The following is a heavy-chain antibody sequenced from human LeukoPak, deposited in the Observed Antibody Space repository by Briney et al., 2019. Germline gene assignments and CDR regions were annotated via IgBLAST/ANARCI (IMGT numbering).Heavy chain of an antibody. CDR3: AKTTYYDFWSGYYTQVLFDY. J-gene: IGHJ4*02. Sequence: PGGSLRLSCAASGFTFSSYAMSWVRQAPGKGLEWVSAISGSGGSTYYADSVKGRFTISRDNSKNTLYLQMNGLRAEDTAVYYCAKTTYYDFWSGYYTQVLFDYWGQGTLVTVSS. D-gene: IGHD3-3*01. CDR2: ISGSGGST. V-gene: IGHV3-23*01. CDR1: GFTFSSYA.